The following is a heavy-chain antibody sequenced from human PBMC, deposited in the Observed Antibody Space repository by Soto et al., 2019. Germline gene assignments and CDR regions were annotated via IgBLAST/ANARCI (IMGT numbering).Heavy chain of an antibody. CDR3: ARESYYYDSSGYYYVADY. CDR2: IIPIFGTA. V-gene: IGHV1-69*01. CDR1: GGTFSSYA. D-gene: IGHD3-22*01. J-gene: IGHJ4*02. Sequence: QVQLVQSGAEVKKPGSSVKVSCKASGGTFSSYAISWVRQAPGQGLEWMGGIIPIFGTANYAQKFQGRVTITADESTSTAYMERSSLRSEDMAVYYCARESYYYDSSGYYYVADYWGQGTLVTVSS.